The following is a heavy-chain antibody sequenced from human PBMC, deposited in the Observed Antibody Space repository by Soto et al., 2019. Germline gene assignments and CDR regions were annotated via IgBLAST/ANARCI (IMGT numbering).Heavy chain of an antibody. D-gene: IGHD1-7*01. J-gene: IGHJ6*02. CDR2: IYPGDSDT. V-gene: IGHV5-51*01. CDR3: ARFRHTENSPYAMDV. Sequence: PGESLKISCKASGYSFSSYWIGWVRQMPGNGLEWMGIIYPGDSDTRYSPSSQGQVTISADRSISTTYLQWSSLKASDTAMYYCARFRHTENSPYAMDVSGQGTTVTGSS. CDR1: GYSFSSYW.